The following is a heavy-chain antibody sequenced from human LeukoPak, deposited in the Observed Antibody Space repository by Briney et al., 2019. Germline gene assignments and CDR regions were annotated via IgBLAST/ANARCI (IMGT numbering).Heavy chain of an antibody. CDR2: IYTSGST. CDR1: GGSISRGSYF. CDR3: ARHPSWYDILTGLRIYNWFHP. D-gene: IGHD3-9*01. Sequence: SETLSLTCTVSGGSISRGSYFWSWIRQPAGKGLEWIRRIYTSGSTNYNPSLKSRVTISVDTSKTQFSLKLSSVTAADTAVYYCARHPSWYDILTGLRIYNWFHPWAREPWSPSPQ. J-gene: IGHJ5*02. V-gene: IGHV4-61*02.